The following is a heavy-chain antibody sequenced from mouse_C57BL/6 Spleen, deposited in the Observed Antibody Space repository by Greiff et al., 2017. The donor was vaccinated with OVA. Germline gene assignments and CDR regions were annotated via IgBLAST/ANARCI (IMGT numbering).Heavy chain of an antibody. CDR2: IWWDDDK. Sequence: ESGPGILQPSQTLSLTCSFSGFSLSTFGMGVGWIRQPSGKGLEWLAHIWWDDDKYYNPALKSRLTISKDTSNNQVFLKIANVDTADTATYYCAQIGRDSSGYVWFAYWGQGTLVTVSA. V-gene: IGHV8-8*01. CDR3: AQIGRDSSGYVWFAY. J-gene: IGHJ3*01. D-gene: IGHD3-2*02. CDR1: GFSLSTFGMG.